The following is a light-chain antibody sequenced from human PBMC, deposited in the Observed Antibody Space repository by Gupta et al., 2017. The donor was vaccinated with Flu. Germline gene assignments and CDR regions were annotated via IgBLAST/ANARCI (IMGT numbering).Light chain of an antibody. J-gene: IGKJ2*01. CDR2: DES. Sequence: EIVLTQSPATLSLSPGERATLSCRASQTVSNYLAWYQQKPGQSPRLLIYDESNMDTGIPARFCGSGYGKDFTLTISSRDQEDFAIYYCRQRGNWPPYTVGQGTKLDIK. V-gene: IGKV3-11*01. CDR1: QTVSNY. CDR3: RQRGNWPPYT.